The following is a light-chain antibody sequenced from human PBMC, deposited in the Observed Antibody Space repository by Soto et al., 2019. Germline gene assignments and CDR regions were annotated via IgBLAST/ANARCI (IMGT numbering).Light chain of an antibody. Sequence: QSALTQPPSASGSPGQSVTISCTGTSSDAGGYNFVSWYQHHPGKAPKLIIYEVNKRPSGVPNRFSGSKSGNTASLTVSGLQAEDEADYYCNSYAGSNIYVFGTGTKLTVL. CDR1: SSDAGGYNF. CDR2: EVN. J-gene: IGLJ1*01. CDR3: NSYAGSNIYV. V-gene: IGLV2-8*01.